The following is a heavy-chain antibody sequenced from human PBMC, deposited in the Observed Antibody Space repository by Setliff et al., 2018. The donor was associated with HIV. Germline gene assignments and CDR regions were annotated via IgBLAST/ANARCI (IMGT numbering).Heavy chain of an antibody. CDR3: AKEHYERSGFSN. V-gene: IGHV3-30*02. Sequence: PGGSLRLSCAASGFTFYTYAMHWVRQAPGKGLEWVAFIRDDGHYKYYSEFAKGRFTISRDNSKNTLHLQMNSLRAEDTAVYYCAKEHYERSGFSNWGQGTLVTVSS. CDR2: IRDDGHYK. D-gene: IGHD3-22*01. J-gene: IGHJ4*02. CDR1: GFTFYTYA.